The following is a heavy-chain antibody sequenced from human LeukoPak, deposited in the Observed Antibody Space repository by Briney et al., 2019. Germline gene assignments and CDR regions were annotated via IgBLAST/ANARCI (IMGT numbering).Heavy chain of an antibody. CDR1: GYTFSSYA. CDR2: ISGSGGST. J-gene: IGHJ4*02. CDR3: ANRRGGSGWCNDGLFDY. D-gene: IGHD6-19*01. V-gene: IGHV3-23*01. Sequence: QAGGSLRLSCAASGYTFSSYAMSWVRQAPAKGLEWVSTISGSGGSTYYADSVKGRFTISRDNSKNALYLQMDSLRAEETAVYYCANRRGGSGWCNDGLFDYWGQGALVTVSS.